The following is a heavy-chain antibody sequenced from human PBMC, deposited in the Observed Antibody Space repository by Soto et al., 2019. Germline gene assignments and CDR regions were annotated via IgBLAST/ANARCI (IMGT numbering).Heavy chain of an antibody. CDR2: FHFSGRT. CDR3: ARASGYSYGYDDFFDN. J-gene: IGHJ4*01. CDR1: GGSINGYY. V-gene: IGHV4-59*01. Sequence: QVQLQESGPGLVKPSETLSLTCTVSGGSINGYYWTWLRQSPTNGLEWIGYFHFSGRTKYNPSLESRLTISADTSKNQISLTLSSATAADTAVYYCARASGYSYGYDDFFDNWGQGTLANVSS. D-gene: IGHD5-18*01.